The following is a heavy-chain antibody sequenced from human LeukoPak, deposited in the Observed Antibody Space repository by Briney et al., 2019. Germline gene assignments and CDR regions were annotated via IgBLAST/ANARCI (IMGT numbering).Heavy chain of an antibody. CDR1: GGSISSGGYS. V-gene: IGHV4-30-2*01. J-gene: IGHJ3*02. Sequence: PSETLSLTCAVSGGSISSGGYSWSWIRQPPGKGLEWIGYIYHSGSTYYNPSLKSRVTISVDRSKNQFSLKLSSVTAADTAVYYCARGYYDGSGYQGGHAFDIWGQGTMVTVSS. CDR2: IYHSGST. D-gene: IGHD3-22*01. CDR3: ARGYYDGSGYQGGHAFDI.